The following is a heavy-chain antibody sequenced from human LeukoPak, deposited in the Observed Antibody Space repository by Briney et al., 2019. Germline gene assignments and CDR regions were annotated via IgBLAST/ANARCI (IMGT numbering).Heavy chain of an antibody. Sequence: GGSLRLSCAASGFIFSDYYMSWIRQAPGKGPEWVSYISSGGSTIYYADSVKGRFTISRDNAKNSLYLQMNSLRAEDTAVYYCARDAGYSYGSDYWGQGTLVTVSS. J-gene: IGHJ4*02. V-gene: IGHV3-11*01. CDR3: ARDAGYSYGSDY. D-gene: IGHD5-18*01. CDR2: ISSGGSTI. CDR1: GFIFSDYY.